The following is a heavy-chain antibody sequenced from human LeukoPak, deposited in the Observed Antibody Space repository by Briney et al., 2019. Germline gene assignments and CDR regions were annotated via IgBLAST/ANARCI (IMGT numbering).Heavy chain of an antibody. CDR2: IYTSGGT. Sequence: SETLSLTCTVSGGSISSSSYYWTWIRQPAGKGLEWIGRIYTSGGTNYNPSLKTRVTMSVDTSKNQVSLKLSSVTAADTAMYYCARAAEYSSGWYLFDYWGQGILVTVSA. V-gene: IGHV4-61*02. CDR1: GGSISSSSYY. D-gene: IGHD6-19*01. J-gene: IGHJ4*02. CDR3: ARAAEYSSGWYLFDY.